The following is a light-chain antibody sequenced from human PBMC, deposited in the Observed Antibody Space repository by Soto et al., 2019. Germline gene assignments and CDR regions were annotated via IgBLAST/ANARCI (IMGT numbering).Light chain of an antibody. V-gene: IGKV3-11*01. J-gene: IGKJ4*01. CDR2: NTS. CDR1: QTVGSF. CDR3: QQRYNWPPLT. Sequence: EIVLTQSPATLSLSPGERATLSCRAGQTVGSFLAWYQHKPGQAPRLLIYNTSKRANGIPARFSGSGSGTDFTLTISSLEPEDFAVYYCQQRYNWPPLTFGGGTKVEMK.